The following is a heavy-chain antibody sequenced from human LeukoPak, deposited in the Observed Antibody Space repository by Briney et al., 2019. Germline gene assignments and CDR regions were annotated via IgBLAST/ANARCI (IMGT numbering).Heavy chain of an antibody. J-gene: IGHJ5*02. CDR3: ARQSPRKSVVAATRSGGRWFDP. D-gene: IGHD2-15*01. CDR2: INHSGST. Sequence: SETLSLTCAVYGGSFSGYYWSWIRQPPGKGLEWIGEINHSGSTNYNPSLKSRVTISVDTSKNQFSLKLSSVTAADTAVYYCARQSPRKSVVAATRSGGRWFDPWGQGTLVTVSS. CDR1: GGSFSGYY. V-gene: IGHV4-34*01.